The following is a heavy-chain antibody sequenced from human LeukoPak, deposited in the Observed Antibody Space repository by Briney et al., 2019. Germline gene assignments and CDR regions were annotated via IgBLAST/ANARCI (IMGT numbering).Heavy chain of an antibody. D-gene: IGHD4-17*01. CDR3: ARHSHDYGDYYFDY. V-gene: IGHV4-39*01. Sequence: PSETLSLTCTVSGGSISSSSYYWGWIRQPPGKGLEWIGSIYYSGSTYYNPSLKSRVTISVDTSKNQFSLKLSSVTAADTAVYYCARHSHDYGDYYFDYWGQGTLVTVSS. J-gene: IGHJ4*02. CDR1: GGSISSSSYY. CDR2: IYYSGST.